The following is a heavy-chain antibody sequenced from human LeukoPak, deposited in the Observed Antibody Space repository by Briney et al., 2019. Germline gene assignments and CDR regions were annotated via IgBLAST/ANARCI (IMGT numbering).Heavy chain of an antibody. CDR2: IYTSGST. D-gene: IGHD3-22*01. V-gene: IGHV4-4*07. CDR3: AREAEKFVGYASSGYYPRNYWYFDL. Sequence: PSETLSLTCTVSGYSISSFYWSWIRQPAGKGLEWIGRIYTSGSTKYNPSLKSRVTMSVDTSKNQFSLKLTSLTAADTAVYYCAREAEKFVGYASSGYYPRNYWYFDLWGRGTLVIVSS. CDR1: GYSISSFY. J-gene: IGHJ2*01.